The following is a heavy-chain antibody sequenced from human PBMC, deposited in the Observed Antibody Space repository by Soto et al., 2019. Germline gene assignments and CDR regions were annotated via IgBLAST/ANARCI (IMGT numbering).Heavy chain of an antibody. CDR1: GYTFTGYY. J-gene: IGHJ5*02. Sequence: ASVKVSCKASGYTFTGYYMHWVRQAPGQGLEWMGWINPNSGGTNYAQKFQGRVTMTRDTSISTAYMALSRLRSDDTAVYYCARDPSPYYDFWSGYSQMGLFDPCGQGILVTVSA. CDR3: ARDPSPYYDFWSGYSQMGLFDP. CDR2: INPNSGGT. D-gene: IGHD3-3*01. V-gene: IGHV1-2*02.